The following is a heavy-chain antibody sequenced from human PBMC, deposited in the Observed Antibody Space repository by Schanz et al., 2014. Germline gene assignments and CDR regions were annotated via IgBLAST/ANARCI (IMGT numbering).Heavy chain of an antibody. D-gene: IGHD5-18*01. J-gene: IGHJ4*02. CDR2: IYGGGIT. CDR3: AKDEGYNYGYIFDY. Sequence: EVQLVESGGGLKPGGSLRLSCAASGFTVSSNYMSWVRQAPGKVLEWVSVIYGGGITYYADSVKGRFTISRENSRETMFLQMNTLRPDDTAVYYCAKDEGYNYGYIFDYWGQGTLVTVSS. V-gene: IGHV3-66*02. CDR1: GFTVSSNY.